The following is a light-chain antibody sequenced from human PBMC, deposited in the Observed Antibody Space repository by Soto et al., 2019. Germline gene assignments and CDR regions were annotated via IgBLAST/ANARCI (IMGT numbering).Light chain of an antibody. V-gene: IGKV3-11*01. CDR1: PSVSSS. J-gene: IGKJ1*01. CDR2: SGY. CDR3: QQRYSLLRV. Sequence: FVVTQSPATLSLSPGERATLSCRASPSVSSSVAWYQHKPGQSPRLVIYSGYKRATGIPARFSGSGSGTDFTLTISGLEVDDFAIYYCQQRYSLLRVFGQGTKVEVK.